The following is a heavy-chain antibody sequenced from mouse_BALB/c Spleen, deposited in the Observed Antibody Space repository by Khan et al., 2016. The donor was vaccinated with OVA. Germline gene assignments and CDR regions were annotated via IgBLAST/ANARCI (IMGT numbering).Heavy chain of an antibody. CDR1: GFSLTGYG. CDR3: ARAYYGNYREAMDY. J-gene: IGHJ4*01. CDR2: IWGDGST. D-gene: IGHD2-10*01. V-gene: IGHV2-6-7*01. Sequence: VQLQESGPGLVAPSQSLSITCTVSGFSLTGYGVNWVRQPPGKGLEWLGMIWGDGSTDYTSALKSRLNLSKDNSKSHVFLKMNSLQTDDTARYYCARAYYGNYREAMDYWGQGTSVTVSS.